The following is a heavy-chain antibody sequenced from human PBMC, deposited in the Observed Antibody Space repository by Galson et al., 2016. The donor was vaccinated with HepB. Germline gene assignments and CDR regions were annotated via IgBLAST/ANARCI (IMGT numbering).Heavy chain of an antibody. CDR3: ARSKDMGKGGNVLPLS. Sequence: SVKVSCKASGFTFNNYYVNWVRQAPGQGLEWMGIINPSGGTTSYAQKFQGRVTMTRDTSTRTVYMELSSLRSDDTAVYYCARSKDMGKGGNVLPLSWGQGTLVTVSS. CDR2: INPSGGTT. D-gene: IGHD2-21*01. V-gene: IGHV1-46*02. J-gene: IGHJ5*02. CDR1: GFTFNNYY.